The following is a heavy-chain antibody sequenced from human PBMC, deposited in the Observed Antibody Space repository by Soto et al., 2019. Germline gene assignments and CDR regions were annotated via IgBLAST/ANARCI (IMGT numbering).Heavy chain of an antibody. V-gene: IGHV3-33*01. Sequence: GESLKISCAASGFTFSSYGMHWVRQAPGKGLEWVAVIWYDGSNKYYADSVKGRLTISRDNSKNTLYLQMNSLRAEDTAVYYCARDRDYYDSSAYYYGMDVWGQGTTVTVSS. J-gene: IGHJ6*02. CDR2: IWYDGSNK. CDR3: ARDRDYYDSSAYYYGMDV. CDR1: GFTFSSYG. D-gene: IGHD3-22*01.